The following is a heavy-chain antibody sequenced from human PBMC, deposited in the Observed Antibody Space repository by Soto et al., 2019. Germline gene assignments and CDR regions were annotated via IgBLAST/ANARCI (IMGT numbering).Heavy chain of an antibody. D-gene: IGHD2-2*01. CDR2: IWYDGSNK. Sequence: QVQLVESGGGVVQPGRSLRLSCAASGFTFSSYGMHWVRQAPGKGLEWVAVIWYDGSNKYYADSVKGRFTISRDNSKNTLYLQMNSLRAEDTAVYYCARAPIVVVPAVKIRGPDYWGQGTLVTVSS. J-gene: IGHJ4*02. CDR1: GFTFSSYG. V-gene: IGHV3-33*01. CDR3: ARAPIVVVPAVKIRGPDY.